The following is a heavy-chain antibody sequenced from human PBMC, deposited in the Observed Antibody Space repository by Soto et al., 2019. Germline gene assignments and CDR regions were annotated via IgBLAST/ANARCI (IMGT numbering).Heavy chain of an antibody. CDR3: ARGSTSSWYGGAFDI. Sequence: EVQLVESGGGLVQPGGSLRLSCAASGFTFSSNWMHWVRQAPGKGLVWVSRVNSDGSSTSYADSVKGRFTISRDNAKNTLYLQMNCLRAEDTAVYYCARGSTSSWYGGAFDIWGQGTVVTVSS. V-gene: IGHV3-74*01. CDR2: VNSDGSST. CDR1: GFTFSSNW. J-gene: IGHJ3*02. D-gene: IGHD6-13*01.